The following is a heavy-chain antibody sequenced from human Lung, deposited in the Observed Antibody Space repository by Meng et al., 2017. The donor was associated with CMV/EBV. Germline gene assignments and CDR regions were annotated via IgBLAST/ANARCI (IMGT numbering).Heavy chain of an antibody. Sequence: GESLKISCAASGFIFSSYSMNWVRQALGKGLEWVSSISISSGYKNYADSVKGRFTISRDNAKNSLYLQMNSLRAEDTAVYYCARVPYGDYPYWGQGTLVTVSS. CDR3: ARVPYGDYPY. V-gene: IGHV3-21*01. CDR1: GFIFSSYS. J-gene: IGHJ4*02. D-gene: IGHD4-17*01. CDR2: ISISSGYK.